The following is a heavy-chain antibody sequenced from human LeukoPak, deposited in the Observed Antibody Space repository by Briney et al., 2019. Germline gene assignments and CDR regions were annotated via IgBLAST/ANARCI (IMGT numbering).Heavy chain of an antibody. CDR1: GDSVSSNSAA. CDR3: ARAGGLYYYDSSGYYFDY. D-gene: IGHD3-22*01. V-gene: IGHV6-1*01. CDR2: TYYRSKWYN. J-gene: IGHJ4*02. Sequence: SQTLSLTCAISGDSVSSNSAAWNWIRQSPSRGLEWLGRTYYRSKWYNDYAVSVKSRITINPDTSKNQFSLQLNSVTPEGTAVYYCARAGGLYYYDSSGYYFDYWGQGTLVTVSS.